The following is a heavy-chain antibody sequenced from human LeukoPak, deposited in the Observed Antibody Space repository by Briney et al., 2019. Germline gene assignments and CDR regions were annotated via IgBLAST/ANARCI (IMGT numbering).Heavy chain of an antibody. D-gene: IGHD5-18*01. CDR2: IYHSGST. CDR3: ARLSGYSYGIPDY. CDR1: GDSISSYSDY. V-gene: IGHV4-39*07. J-gene: IGHJ4*02. Sequence: SPSETLSLTCTVSGDSISSYSDYWGWIRQPPGKGLEWVGSIYHSGSTYYNPSLKSRVTISVDTSKNQFSLKLSSVTAADTAVYYCARLSGYSYGIPDYWGQGTLVTVSS.